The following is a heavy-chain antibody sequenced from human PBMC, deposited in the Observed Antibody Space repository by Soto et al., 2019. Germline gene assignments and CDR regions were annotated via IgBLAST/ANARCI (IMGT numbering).Heavy chain of an antibody. CDR3: AHRRPPFFYYDFWSGYYPDDAFDI. CDR1: GFSFNSYA. CDR2: ISGSGGST. V-gene: IGHV3-23*01. J-gene: IGHJ3*02. Sequence: GGSLRLSCAASGFSFNSYAMSWVRQAPGKGLEWVSAISGSGGSTYYADSVKGRFTISRDNSKNTLYLQMTNMDPVDTATYYCAHRRPPFFYYDFWSGYYPDDAFDIWGQGTMVTVSS. D-gene: IGHD3-3*01.